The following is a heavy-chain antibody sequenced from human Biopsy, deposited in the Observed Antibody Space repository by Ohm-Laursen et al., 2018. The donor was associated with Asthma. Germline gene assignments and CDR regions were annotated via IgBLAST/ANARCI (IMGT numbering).Heavy chain of an antibody. CDR2: IMTVFGTT. CDR3: ARCQVGYSSGWSLLLKKIYYSGMDV. CDR1: GGTFSNFA. V-gene: IGHV1-69*13. Sequence: GASVKVSCKAPGGTFSNFATSWVRQAPGQGLEWLGGIMTVFGTTNYAQKFQGRVTITADESTSTAYMEVTSLRSEDTAIYYCARCQVGYSSGWSLLLKKIYYSGMDVWGQGTAVTVSS. J-gene: IGHJ6*02. D-gene: IGHD6-19*01.